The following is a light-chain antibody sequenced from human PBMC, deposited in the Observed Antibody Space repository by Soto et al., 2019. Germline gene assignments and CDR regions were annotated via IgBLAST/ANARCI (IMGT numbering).Light chain of an antibody. CDR1: QGLVHRNGNTF. CDR2: KVS. CDR3: LQYTHWPHT. V-gene: IGKV2-30*02. Sequence: DVVMTQSPLSLPVTLGQPASISCRSSQGLVHRNGNTFLDWFLQRPGQSPRRLIYKVSNRDSGVPDRFSGSGSGTDFTLHISRVEAEDVGVYYCLQYTHWPHTFGQGTKLEIK. J-gene: IGKJ2*01.